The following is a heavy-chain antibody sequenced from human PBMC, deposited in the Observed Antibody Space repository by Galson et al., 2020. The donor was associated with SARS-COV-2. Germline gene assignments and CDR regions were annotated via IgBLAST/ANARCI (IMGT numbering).Heavy chain of an antibody. J-gene: IGHJ5*02. CDR2: ISAYNGNT. V-gene: IGHV1-18*01. CDR1: GYTFTSYG. CDR3: ARIIALYYYYASSPPWWFDP. D-gene: IGHD3-22*01. Sequence: ASVKVSCKASGYTFTSYGISWVRQAPGQGLEWMGWISAYNGNTNYAQKLQGRVTMTTDTSTSTAYMELRSLRSDDTAVYYCARIIALYYYYASSPPWWFDPWGQGTLVTVSS.